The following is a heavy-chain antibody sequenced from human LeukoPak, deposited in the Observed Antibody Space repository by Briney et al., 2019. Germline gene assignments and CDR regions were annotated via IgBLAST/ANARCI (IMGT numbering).Heavy chain of an antibody. CDR1: GFTFSSYA. V-gene: IGHV3-30*04. CDR2: ISSDGSNK. J-gene: IGHJ4*02. Sequence: GGSLRLSCAASGFTFSSYAMHWVRQAPGKGLEWVAVISSDGSNKYYADSVKGRFTISRDNSKNTLYPHMSSLRAEDTAVYYCATFLDYWGQGTLVTVSS. D-gene: IGHD2-21*01. CDR3: ATFLDY.